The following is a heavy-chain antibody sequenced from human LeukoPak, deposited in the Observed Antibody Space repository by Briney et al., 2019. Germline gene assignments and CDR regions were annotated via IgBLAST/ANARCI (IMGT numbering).Heavy chain of an antibody. CDR1: GGSINSYH. Sequence: PSETLSLTCTVSGGSINSYHWSWIRQPPGKGLERIGYTYYGGSTNYNPSLKSRLTISVDTSKNQFSLKLSSVTAADTAVYYCARHIYSSWDRAFDIWGQGTMVTVSS. CDR2: TYYGGST. J-gene: IGHJ3*02. V-gene: IGHV4-59*08. D-gene: IGHD6-13*01. CDR3: ARHIYSSWDRAFDI.